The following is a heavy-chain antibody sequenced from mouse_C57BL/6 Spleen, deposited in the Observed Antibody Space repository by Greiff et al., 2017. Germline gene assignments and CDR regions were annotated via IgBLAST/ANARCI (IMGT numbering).Heavy chain of an antibody. CDR1: GYTFTSYW. J-gene: IGHJ3*01. CDR3: ARGTIYDGYPDWFAY. D-gene: IGHD2-3*01. V-gene: IGHV1-55*01. Sequence: QVQLQQPGAELVKPGASVKMSCKASGYTFTSYWITWVKQRPGQGLEWIGDIYPDNGGTNYNEKFKSKATLTVDKSSSTAYMQYRSLTSVESAGSSFARGTIYDGYPDWFAYWGQGTLVTVSA. CDR2: IYPDNGGT.